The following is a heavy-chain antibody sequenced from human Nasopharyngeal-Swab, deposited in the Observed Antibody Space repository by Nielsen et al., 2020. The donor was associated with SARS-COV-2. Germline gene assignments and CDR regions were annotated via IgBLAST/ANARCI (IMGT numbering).Heavy chain of an antibody. CDR3: ARRRPILHLGEFSSSFDS. D-gene: IGHD3-16*01. CDR2: IPYEGSLK. J-gene: IGHJ4*02. V-gene: IGHV3-30*03. Sequence: GSSLRLSCAVSGFTFNNYGMHWVRQAPGKGLEWVALIPYEGSLKYYADSVKGRFTISRDSSKNTVYLQMNSLRPEDTAVYYCARRRPILHLGEFSSSFDSWGQGTLVTVSS. CDR1: GFTFNNYG.